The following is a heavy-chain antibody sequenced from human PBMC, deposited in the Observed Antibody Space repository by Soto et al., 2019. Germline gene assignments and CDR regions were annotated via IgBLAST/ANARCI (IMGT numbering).Heavy chain of an antibody. CDR2: INHSGST. D-gene: IGHD3-3*01. V-gene: IGHV4-34*01. CDR3: ARGRRGYDFWSGYHKV. J-gene: IGHJ6*04. Sequence: SETLSLTCAVYGGSFSGYYWSWIRQPPGKGLEWIGEINHSGSTNYNPSLKSRVTISVDTSKNQFSLKLSSVTAADTAVYYCARGRRGYDFWSGYHKVWGKGTTVTDSS. CDR1: GGSFSGYY.